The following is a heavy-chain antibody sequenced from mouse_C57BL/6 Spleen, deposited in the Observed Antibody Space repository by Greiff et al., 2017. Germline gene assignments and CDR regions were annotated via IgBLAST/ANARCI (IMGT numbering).Heavy chain of an antibody. Sequence: QVQLQQPGAELVMPGASVKLSCKASGYTFTSYWMHWVKQRPGQGLEWIGEIDPSDSYTNYNQKFKGKSTLTVDKSSSTAYMQLSSLTSEDSAVYYCARARDYSNPFAYWGQGTLVTVSA. CDR2: IDPSDSYT. CDR3: ARARDYSNPFAY. V-gene: IGHV1-69*01. D-gene: IGHD2-5*01. CDR1: GYTFTSYW. J-gene: IGHJ3*01.